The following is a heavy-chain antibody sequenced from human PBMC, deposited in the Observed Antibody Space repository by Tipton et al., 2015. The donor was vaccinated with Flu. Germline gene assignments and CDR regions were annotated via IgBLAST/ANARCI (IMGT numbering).Heavy chain of an antibody. J-gene: IGHJ4*02. CDR3: TKDQDKYYFDY. V-gene: IGHV3-33*06. CDR2: IWYDGTNK. CDR1: GFTFNTYG. Sequence: SLRLSCAASGFTFNTYGMHWVRQAPGKGLEWVAVIWYDGTNKYYADSVKGRFTISRDNSKNTLYLQMNSLRAEDTAVYYCTKDQDKYYFDYWGQGTLVTVSS.